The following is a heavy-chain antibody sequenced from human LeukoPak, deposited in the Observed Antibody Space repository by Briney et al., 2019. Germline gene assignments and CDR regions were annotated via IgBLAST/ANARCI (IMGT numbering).Heavy chain of an antibody. CDR3: ARAPYYYDSDAFDI. CDR2: ISYDGSKE. CDR1: GFTFNAYA. V-gene: IGHV3-30*04. Sequence: PGRSLRLSCAASGFTFNAYALHWVRQAPGKGLEWVAVISYDGSKESYADSVKGRFTISRDNSKNTLYLQMDSLRAEDTAVYYCARAPYYYDSDAFDIWGQGTMVTVSS. J-gene: IGHJ3*02. D-gene: IGHD3-22*01.